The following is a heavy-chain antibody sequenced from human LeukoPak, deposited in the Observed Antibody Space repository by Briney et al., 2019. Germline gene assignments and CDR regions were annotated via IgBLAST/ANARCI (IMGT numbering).Heavy chain of an antibody. Sequence: ASVKVSCEVSGYTLTELSMHWVRQAPGKGLEWMGGFDPEDGETIYAQKFQGRVTMTEDTSTDTAYMELSSLRSEDTAVYYCATDISYRPETADFGYWGQGTLVTVSS. J-gene: IGHJ4*02. CDR2: FDPEDGET. V-gene: IGHV1-24*01. D-gene: IGHD5-18*01. CDR1: GYTLTELS. CDR3: ATDISYRPETADFGY.